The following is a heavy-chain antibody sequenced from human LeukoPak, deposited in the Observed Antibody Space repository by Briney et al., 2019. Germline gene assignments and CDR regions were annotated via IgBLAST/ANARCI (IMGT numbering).Heavy chain of an antibody. Sequence: ASVKVSXKASGGTFSSYAISWVRQAPGQGLEWMGRIIPIFGTANYAQKFQGGVTITTDESTSTAYMELSSLRSEDTAVYYCARDRSSSLGYWGQGTLVTVSS. V-gene: IGHV1-69*05. D-gene: IGHD6-6*01. CDR3: ARDRSSSLGY. CDR1: GGTFSSYA. CDR2: IIPIFGTA. J-gene: IGHJ4*02.